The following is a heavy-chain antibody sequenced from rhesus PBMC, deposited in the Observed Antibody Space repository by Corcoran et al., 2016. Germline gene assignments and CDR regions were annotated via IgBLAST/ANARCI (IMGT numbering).Heavy chain of an antibody. D-gene: IGHD3-3*01. J-gene: IGHJ4*01. Sequence: QVQLQESGPGLVKPSETLSLTCAVSGYSISSGYYWSWFRQPPGKRREWVGYITYSGNTSYNPSLKSRVTISRDTAKNQFSLKLSSVTAADTAVYYCARRGPMTGWYFDYWGQGVLVTVSS. CDR2: ITYSGNT. CDR3: ARRGPMTGWYFDY. V-gene: IGHV4-122*02. CDR1: GYSISSGYY.